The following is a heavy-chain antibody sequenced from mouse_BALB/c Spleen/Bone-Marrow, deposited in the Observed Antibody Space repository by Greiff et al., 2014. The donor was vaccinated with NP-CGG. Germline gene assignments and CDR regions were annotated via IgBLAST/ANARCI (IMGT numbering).Heavy chain of an antibody. CDR3: ARFSQLGLLAY. J-gene: IGHJ3*01. CDR1: GYNFTSYW. D-gene: IGHD3-1*01. Sequence: QVHVKQSGAELVKPGPSVKLSCKASGYNFTSYWINWVKLRPGQGLEWIGDIYPGSGSTNYNEKFKSKATLTVDTSSSTAYMQLSSLASEDSALYYCARFSQLGLLAYWGQGTLVTVSA. V-gene: IGHV1-55*01. CDR2: IYPGSGST.